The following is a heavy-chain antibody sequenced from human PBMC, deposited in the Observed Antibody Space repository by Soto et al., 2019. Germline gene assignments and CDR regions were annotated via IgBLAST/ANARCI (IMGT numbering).Heavy chain of an antibody. CDR1: GFTFNKAW. J-gene: IGHJ4*02. CDR2: IKSKGDGETT. V-gene: IGHV3-15*01. CDR3: STGLGQQPIPFDY. D-gene: IGHD1-1*01. Sequence: EVQLVESGGGLLKPGGSPRLSCAASGFTFNKAWLSWVRQAPGKGLEWVGRIKSKGDGETTDYAAPVKGRFTISRDDSKNMLYLQMNSLKTEDTAVYYCSTGLGQQPIPFDYWGQGTLLTVSS.